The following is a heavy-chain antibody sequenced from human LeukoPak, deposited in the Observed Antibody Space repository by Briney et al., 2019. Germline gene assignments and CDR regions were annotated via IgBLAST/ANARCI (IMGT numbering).Heavy chain of an antibody. CDR1: GGSISSYYW. D-gene: IGHD6-13*01. CDR2: IDWDDDK. V-gene: IGHV2-70*11. J-gene: IGHJ4*02. CDR3: ARIHPSYSSSWYLDY. Sequence: TLSLTCTVSGGSISSYYWSWIRQPPGKALEWLARIDWDDDKYYSTSLKTRLTISKDTSKNQVVLTMTNMDPVDTATYYCARIHPSYSSSWYLDYWGQGTLVTVSS.